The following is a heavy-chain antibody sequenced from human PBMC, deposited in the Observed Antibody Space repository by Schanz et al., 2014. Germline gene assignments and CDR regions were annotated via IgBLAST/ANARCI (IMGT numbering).Heavy chain of an antibody. J-gene: IGHJ4*02. D-gene: IGHD3-3*01. CDR3: ARSNYDHNSNYYNSFDY. Sequence: QVQLVQSGAEVKKPGSSVKVSCKASGGTFSSYSISWVRQAPGQGLEWMGRIIPILGIANYAQKFQGRVTNTADKSTSTAYIDLSSLRPEDTAVYYCARSNYDHNSNYYNSFDYWGQGTLITVSA. CDR1: GGTFSSYS. V-gene: IGHV1-69*02. CDR2: IIPILGIA.